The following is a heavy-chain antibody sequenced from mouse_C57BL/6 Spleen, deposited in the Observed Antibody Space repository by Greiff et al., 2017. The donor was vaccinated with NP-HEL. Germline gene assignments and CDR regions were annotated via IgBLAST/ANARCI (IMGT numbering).Heavy chain of an antibody. CDR2: IDPSDSET. J-gene: IGHJ4*01. CDR1: GYTFTSYW. V-gene: IGHV1-52*01. Sequence: VQLQQSGAELVRPGSSVKLSCKASGYTFTSYWMHWVKQRPIQGLEWIGNIDPSDSETHYNQKFKDKATLTVDKSSSTAYMQLSSLTSEDSAVYYCARYYYAMDYWGQGTSVTVSS. CDR3: ARYYYAMDY.